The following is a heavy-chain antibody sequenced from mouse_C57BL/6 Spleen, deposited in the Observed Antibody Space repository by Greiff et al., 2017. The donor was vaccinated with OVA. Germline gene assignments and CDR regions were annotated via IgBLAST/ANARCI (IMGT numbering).Heavy chain of an antibody. CDR2: IRNKANNHAT. CDR1: GFTFSDAW. D-gene: IGHD2-4*01. V-gene: IGHV6-6*01. J-gene: IGHJ2*01. CDR3: TSLYDYYPGGY. Sequence: EVQLVESGGGLVQPGGSMKLSCAASGFTFSDAWMDWVRQSPEKGLEWVAEIRNKANNHATYYAESVKGRFTISRDDSKSSVYLQMNSLRAEDTGIYYCTSLYDYYPGGYWGQGTTLTVSS.